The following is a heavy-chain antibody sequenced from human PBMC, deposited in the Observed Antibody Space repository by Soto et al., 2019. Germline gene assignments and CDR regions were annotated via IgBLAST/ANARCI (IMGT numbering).Heavy chain of an antibody. Sequence: QLQLQESGPGLVKPSETLSLTCTVSGGSISSSSYYWGWIRQPPGKGLAWVGSIYYSGSTCYNPSLKSRVTISVDTAKNQCSLKLSSVTAADTAVYYCARLKRHSRGVGGSMDVWGKGTTVTVSS. V-gene: IGHV4-39*01. CDR1: GGSISSSSYY. D-gene: IGHD3-16*01. CDR3: ARLKRHSRGVGGSMDV. CDR2: IYYSGST. J-gene: IGHJ6*03.